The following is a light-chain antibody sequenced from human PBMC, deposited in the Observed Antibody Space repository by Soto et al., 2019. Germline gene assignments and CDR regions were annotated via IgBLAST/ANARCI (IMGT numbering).Light chain of an antibody. CDR2: LAS. CDR1: QSIFNY. Sequence: DIQMTQSPSSLYASVGDRVTFVCRLSQSIFNYLNWYQQKPWKAPRSLIYLASTLQSGVPSRFNGSGSETDFTLTISSLQPEDFATYFFQQSYRTPYTFGRGNKLAIE. V-gene: IGKV1-39*01. J-gene: IGKJ2*01. CDR3: QQSYRTPYT.